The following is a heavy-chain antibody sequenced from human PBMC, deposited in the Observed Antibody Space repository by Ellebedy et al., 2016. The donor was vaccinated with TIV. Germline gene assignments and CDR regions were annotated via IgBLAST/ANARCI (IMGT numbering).Heavy chain of an antibody. CDR1: GASISSYY. Sequence: SETLSLXXTVSGASISSYYWSWLRQPAGKGLEWIGRIYTSGSTNYNPSLKSRVTMSVDTSKNQFSLKLTSVTAADTAVYYCARRSTSGPYNWFDPWGQGTLVTVSS. D-gene: IGHD6-19*01. CDR2: IYTSGST. J-gene: IGHJ5*02. V-gene: IGHV4-4*07. CDR3: ARRSTSGPYNWFDP.